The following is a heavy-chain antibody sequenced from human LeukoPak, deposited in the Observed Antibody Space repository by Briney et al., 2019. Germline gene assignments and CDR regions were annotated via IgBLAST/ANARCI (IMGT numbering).Heavy chain of an antibody. D-gene: IGHD6-13*01. Sequence: SQTLSLTCTVSGGSITSGGYYWSWIRQHPGKGLEWIGYIYYSGSTYYNSSLKSRVTIAVDASKNQFSLKLRSVTAADTAVYFCARVTSRRTAGTPQHFQYWGQGTLVTVSS. J-gene: IGHJ1*01. CDR3: ARVTSRRTAGTPQHFQY. CDR1: GGSITSGGYY. V-gene: IGHV4-31*03. CDR2: IYYSGST.